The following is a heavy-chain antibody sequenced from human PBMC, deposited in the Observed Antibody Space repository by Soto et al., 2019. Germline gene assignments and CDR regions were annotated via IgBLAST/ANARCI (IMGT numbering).Heavy chain of an antibody. CDR3: AKVGVTYAGGACYSAA. CDR2: ISYDGSNE. Sequence: QVQLVESGGGVVQPGRSLRLSCAVSGFTFSNYYMHWVRQAPGKGLEWVALISYDGSNEYYADSVKGRFSISRDNSKNTLYLQMNTLRAEDTAVYYCAKVGVTYAGGACYSAAWGQGSLVTVSS. V-gene: IGHV3-30*18. CDR1: GFTFSNYY. D-gene: IGHD2-21*02. J-gene: IGHJ5*02.